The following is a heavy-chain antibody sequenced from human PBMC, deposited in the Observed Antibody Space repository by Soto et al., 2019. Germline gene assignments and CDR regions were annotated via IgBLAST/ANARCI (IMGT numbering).Heavy chain of an antibody. Sequence: HLQLQESGSGLVKPSQTLSLTCAVSGGSISSGGYSWSWIRQPPGKGLEWIGYIDHSGTSYYNPSLKSRVSISVDRSKNQYSLKLTSVTAADTAVYFCARPQSGGWFDPWGQGTLVTVSS. J-gene: IGHJ5*02. V-gene: IGHV4-30-2*01. CDR3: ARPQSGGWFDP. D-gene: IGHD3-10*01. CDR1: GGSISSGGYS. CDR2: IDHSGTS.